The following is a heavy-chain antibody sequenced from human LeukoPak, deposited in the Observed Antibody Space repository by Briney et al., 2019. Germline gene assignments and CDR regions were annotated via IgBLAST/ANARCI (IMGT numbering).Heavy chain of an antibody. Sequence: GGSLRLSCAASGFTFSNYAMSWVRQAPGKGLEWVSAINVSGGSTYYADSVKGRFTISRDNSKNTLYLQMNSLRAEDTAVYYCAKPAISSRGWYYDYWGQGTLVTVSS. CDR2: INVSGGST. CDR1: GFTFSNYA. D-gene: IGHD6-19*01. J-gene: IGHJ4*02. V-gene: IGHV3-23*01. CDR3: AKPAISSRGWYYDY.